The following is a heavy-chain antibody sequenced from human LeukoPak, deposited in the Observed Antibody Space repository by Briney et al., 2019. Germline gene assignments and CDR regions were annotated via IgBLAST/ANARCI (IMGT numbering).Heavy chain of an antibody. CDR3: ARHSIVGYYYSYYGMDV. V-gene: IGHV4-59*08. Sequence: PSETLSLTCTVSCGSISSYYWSCLRHPPGKGLEWVVYIYYRVGTNYNPPLKSRVTISVDTSKNQFSLKLSSVTAADTAVYYCARHSIVGYYYSYYGMDVWGEGTTVSVSS. CDR1: CGSISSYY. CDR2: IYYRVGT. D-gene: IGHD2-15*01. J-gene: IGHJ6*04.